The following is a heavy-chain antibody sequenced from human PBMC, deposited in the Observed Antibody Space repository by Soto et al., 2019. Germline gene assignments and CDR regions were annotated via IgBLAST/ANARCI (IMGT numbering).Heavy chain of an antibody. V-gene: IGHV4-59*01. CDR3: ARYARTPDS. D-gene: IGHD2-2*01. Sequence: PSETLSLTCTVSGGSISSSYWSWIRQPPGQGLESIGYIYYTGDTNSNPSLKSRVTMSLDTSKNQFSLKLSSVTAADTAVYYCARYARTPDSWGQGTLVTVSS. CDR2: IYYTGDT. J-gene: IGHJ4*02. CDR1: GGSISSSY.